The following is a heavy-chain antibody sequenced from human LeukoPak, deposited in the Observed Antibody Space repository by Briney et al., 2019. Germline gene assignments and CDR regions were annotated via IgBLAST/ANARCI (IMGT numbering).Heavy chain of an antibody. Sequence: QPGGSLRLSCAASGFTFSSYAMSWVRQAPGKGLEWVSAISGSGGSTYYADSVKGRFTISRDNSKNTLYLQMNSLRAEDTAVYYCAKEISPRYYSSRKITDYWGQGTLVTVSS. CDR1: GFTFSSYA. D-gene: IGHD6-13*01. J-gene: IGHJ4*02. CDR2: ISGSGGST. CDR3: AKEISPRYYSSRKITDY. V-gene: IGHV3-23*01.